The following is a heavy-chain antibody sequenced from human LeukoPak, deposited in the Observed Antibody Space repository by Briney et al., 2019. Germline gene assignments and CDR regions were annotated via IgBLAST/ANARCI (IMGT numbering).Heavy chain of an antibody. CDR3: ARAIVGSTVTIDY. V-gene: IGHV3-30*04. Sequence: GGSLRLSCAASGFTFSSYAMHWVRQAPGKGLEWVAVISYDGSNKYYADSVKGRFTISRDNSRNTLYLQMNSLRAEDTAAYYCARAIVGSTVTIDYWGQGSLVTVSS. D-gene: IGHD4-11*01. J-gene: IGHJ4*02. CDR2: ISYDGSNK. CDR1: GFTFSSYA.